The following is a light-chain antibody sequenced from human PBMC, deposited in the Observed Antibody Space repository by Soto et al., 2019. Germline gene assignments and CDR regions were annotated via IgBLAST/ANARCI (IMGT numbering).Light chain of an antibody. CDR3: SSYAGSNNLV. Sequence: QSVLTQPPSASGSPGQSVTISCTGTSSDIGGYDYVSWYQQHPGKAPKLIIYEVNKRPSGVPDRFSGSKSGNTASLTVSGLQAEDEAYYYCSSYAGSNNLVFAGGTQLTVL. CDR2: EVN. V-gene: IGLV2-8*01. CDR1: SSDIGGYDY. J-gene: IGLJ3*02.